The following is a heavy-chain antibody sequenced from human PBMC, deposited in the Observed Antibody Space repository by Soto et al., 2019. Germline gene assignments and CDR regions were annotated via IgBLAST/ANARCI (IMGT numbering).Heavy chain of an antibody. CDR1: GGSISSYY. V-gene: IGHV4-59*01. CDR3: ASSGYSSGWYVAWFAP. D-gene: IGHD6-19*01. CDR2: IYYSGST. Sequence: PSETLSLTCTVSGGSISSYYWSWIRQPPGKGLEWIGYIYYSGSTNYNPSLKSRVTISVDTSKNQFSLKLSSVTAADTAVYYCASSGYSSGWYVAWFAPWGQGTLVTVSS. J-gene: IGHJ5*02.